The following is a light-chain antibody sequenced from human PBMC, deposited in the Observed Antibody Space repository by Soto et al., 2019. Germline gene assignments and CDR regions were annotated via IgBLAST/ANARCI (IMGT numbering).Light chain of an antibody. Sequence: QSAMTQPRSVSGSPGQSVTISGTGTSNDVGGYNYVSWYQQYPAKAPKLMIYDVSQRPSGVPDRFSGSKSGNTVSLTISGLQAEDEADYYCCSYADSSYVFGTGTKVTVL. CDR2: DVS. V-gene: IGLV2-11*01. CDR3: CSYADSSYV. CDR1: SNDVGGYNY. J-gene: IGLJ1*01.